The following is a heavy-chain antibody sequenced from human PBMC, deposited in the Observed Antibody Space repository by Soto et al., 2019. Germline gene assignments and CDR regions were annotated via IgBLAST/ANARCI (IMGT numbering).Heavy chain of an antibody. CDR2: INPNSGGT. V-gene: IGHV1-2*04. CDR1: GYTFTGYY. CDR3: ARDAGITGNRYYYSYYGMDV. J-gene: IGHJ6*02. Sequence: ASVKVSCKASGYTFTGYYMHWVRQAPGQGLEWMGWINPNSGGTNYAQKFQGWVTMTRDTSISTAYMELSRLRSDDTAVYYCARDAGITGNRYYYSYYGMDVWGQGTTVTVSS. D-gene: IGHD1-20*01.